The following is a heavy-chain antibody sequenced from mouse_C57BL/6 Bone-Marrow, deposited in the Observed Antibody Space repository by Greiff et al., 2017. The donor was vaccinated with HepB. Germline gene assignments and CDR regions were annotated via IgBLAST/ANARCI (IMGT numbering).Heavy chain of an antibody. CDR2: ISYSGST. J-gene: IGHJ1*03. D-gene: IGHD2-3*01. CDR1: GYSITSDY. CDR3: ARYMGTTERYFDV. Sequence: DVKLQESGPGLAKPSQTLSLTCSVTGYSITSDYWNWIRKFPGNKLEYMGYISYSGSTYYNPSLKSRISITRDTSKNQYYLQLNSVTTEDTATYYCARYMGTTERYFDVWGTGTTVTVSS. V-gene: IGHV3-8*01.